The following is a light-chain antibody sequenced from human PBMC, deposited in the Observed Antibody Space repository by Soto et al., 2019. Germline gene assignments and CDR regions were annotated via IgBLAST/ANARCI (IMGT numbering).Light chain of an antibody. CDR1: SSDVGAYNY. J-gene: IGLJ1*01. CDR2: DVS. CDR3: CSYTNSAYV. V-gene: IGLV2-11*01. Sequence: QSVLTQPRSVSGSPGQSVTISCTGTSSDVGAYNYVSWYQQHPAKAPNLMIYDVSKRPSGVPDRFSGSKSGNTASLTISGLQAEDEGDYYCCSYTNSAYVFGTGXKVTVL.